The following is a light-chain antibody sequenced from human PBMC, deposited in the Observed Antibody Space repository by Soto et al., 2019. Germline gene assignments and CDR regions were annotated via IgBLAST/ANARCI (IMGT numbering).Light chain of an antibody. CDR2: GAS. V-gene: IGKV3-15*01. CDR3: QQYQNWPLT. J-gene: IGKJ4*01. Sequence: EFVMTQSPATLSVSPGERATLSCRASLSVSSNLAWYQQKPGQAPRLLIYGASIRASGIPARFSGSGSGTEFTLTISSLQSEDFAVYYCQQYQNWPLTFGGGTKVEIK. CDR1: LSVSSN.